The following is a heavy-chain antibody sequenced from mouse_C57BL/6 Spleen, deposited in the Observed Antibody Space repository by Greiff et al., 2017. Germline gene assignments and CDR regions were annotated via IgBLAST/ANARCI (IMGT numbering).Heavy chain of an antibody. CDR3: AREGYEYDGAWLAY. Sequence: VKLQQPGAELVRPGSSVKLSCKASGYTFTSYWMDWVKQRPGQGLEWIGYFYPSDSGTHYNQKFKDKATLTVDKSSSTAYMEHSSLTSEDSAVYDGAREGYEYDGAWLAYWGQGTLVTVSA. V-gene: IGHV1-61*01. J-gene: IGHJ3*01. CDR1: GYTFTSYW. CDR2: FYPSDSGT. D-gene: IGHD2-4*01.